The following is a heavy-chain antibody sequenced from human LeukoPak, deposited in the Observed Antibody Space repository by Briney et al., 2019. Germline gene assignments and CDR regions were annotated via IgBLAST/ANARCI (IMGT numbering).Heavy chain of an antibody. Sequence: SETLSLTCTVSGGSISTYYWNWIRQPPGKGLEWIGCIFYSGITYYNPSLKSRVTISVDTSKNQFSLKMSSVTATDPAIYYGASRLAEAGWFDPWGQGALGTGSS. D-gene: IGHD6-19*01. CDR3: ASRLAEAGWFDP. J-gene: IGHJ5*02. CDR1: GGSISTYY. V-gene: IGHV4-59*04. CDR2: IFYSGIT.